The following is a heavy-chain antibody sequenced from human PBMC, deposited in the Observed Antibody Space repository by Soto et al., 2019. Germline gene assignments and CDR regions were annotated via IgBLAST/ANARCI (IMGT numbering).Heavy chain of an antibody. CDR1: GYTFTSYD. D-gene: IGHD6-13*01. CDR3: AVYSSSWYGIWYYYYGMDV. Sequence: GASVKVSCKASGYTFTSYDINWVRQATGQGXEWMGWMNPNSGNTGYAQKFQGRVTMTRNTSISTAYMELSSLRSEDTAVYYCAVYSSSWYGIWYYYYGMDVWGQGTTVTVSS. J-gene: IGHJ6*02. CDR2: MNPNSGNT. V-gene: IGHV1-8*01.